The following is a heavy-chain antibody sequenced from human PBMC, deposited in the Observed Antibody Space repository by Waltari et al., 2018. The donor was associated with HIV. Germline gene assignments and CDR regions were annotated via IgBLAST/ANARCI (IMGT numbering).Heavy chain of an antibody. CDR2: IYTSGSN. CDR1: GGSISSGSYY. J-gene: IGHJ4*02. D-gene: IGHD1-26*01. V-gene: IGHV4-61*02. Sequence: QVQLQESGPGLVKPSQTLSLTCTVSGGSISSGSYYWSWIRQPAGKGLEWIGRIYTSGSNNYNPSLKIRVTISVDTSKNQFSLKLSSVTAADTAVYYCAREGGSYDWGQGTLVTVSS. CDR3: AREGGSYD.